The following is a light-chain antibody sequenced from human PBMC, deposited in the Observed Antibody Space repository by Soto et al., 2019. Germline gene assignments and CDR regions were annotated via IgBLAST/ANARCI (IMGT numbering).Light chain of an antibody. J-gene: IGKJ1*01. V-gene: IGKV3-11*01. CDR2: DAS. Sequence: EIVLTQSPATLSLSPGERVTLSCRASQSVSSYLAWYQQKPGQAPRLLIYDASNRATGIPPRFSVSGSWTGFTLTISSLEPEDFAVDYGQQRSNWPWTFGQGTKVDSK. CDR3: QQRSNWPWT. CDR1: QSVSSY.